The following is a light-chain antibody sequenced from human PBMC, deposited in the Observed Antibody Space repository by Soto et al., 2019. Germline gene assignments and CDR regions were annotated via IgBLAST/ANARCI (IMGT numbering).Light chain of an antibody. J-gene: IGKJ1*01. V-gene: IGKV1-5*03. CDR2: QAS. CDR3: QQYSSHST. Sequence: DVQMTQSPSTLSASVGDRVTITCRASQSTSSYLAWYQQKPGKAPKLLIYQASSLENGVPSRFSGSGSGTEFSLTISSLQPDDFATYYCQQYSSHSTFGQRTKVDIK. CDR1: QSTSSY.